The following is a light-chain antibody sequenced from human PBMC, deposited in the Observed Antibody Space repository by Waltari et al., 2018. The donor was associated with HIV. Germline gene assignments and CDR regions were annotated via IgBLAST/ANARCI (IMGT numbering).Light chain of an antibody. CDR3: SSYTSSSTLGVV. CDR2: EVS. Sequence: QSALTQPASVSGSPGQSITISCTGTSSDVGGYNYVHWYQQHPGKAPKPMLYEVSHRPSTVSNRSSGSNSGNTASLTISGLQAEDEADYSCSSYTSSSTLGVVFGGGTKLTVL. J-gene: IGLJ2*01. V-gene: IGLV2-14*01. CDR1: SSDVGGYNY.